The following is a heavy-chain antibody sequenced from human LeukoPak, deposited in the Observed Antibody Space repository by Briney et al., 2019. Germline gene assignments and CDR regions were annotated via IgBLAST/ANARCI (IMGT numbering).Heavy chain of an antibody. J-gene: IGHJ5*02. V-gene: IGHV4-39*01. CDR3: ARRGSGAARGRYWFDP. CDR2: IYYGENT. CDR1: GDSISSGPYY. Sequence: SETLSLTCTVSGDSISSGPYYWGWIRQPPGKGLEWIGNIYYGENTYYNPSLKSRVTISIDTSNNQFYLKLSSLTAADTAVYYCARRGSGAARGRYWFDPWTQGTLVTVSS. D-gene: IGHD6-6*01.